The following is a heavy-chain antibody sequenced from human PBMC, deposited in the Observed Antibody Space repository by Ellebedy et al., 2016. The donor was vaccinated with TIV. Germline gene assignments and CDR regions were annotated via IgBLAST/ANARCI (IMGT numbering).Heavy chain of an antibody. Sequence: GESLKISCAASGFTFSSYWMSWVRQAPGKGLEWVANIKQDGSEKYYVDSVKGRFTISRDNAKNSLYLQMNSLRAEDTALYYCARDLRPRIRGVIIPLYYYYGMDVWGQGTTVTVSS. CDR1: GFTFSSYW. CDR3: ARDLRPRIRGVIIPLYYYYGMDV. V-gene: IGHV3-7*03. D-gene: IGHD3-10*01. CDR2: IKQDGSEK. J-gene: IGHJ6*02.